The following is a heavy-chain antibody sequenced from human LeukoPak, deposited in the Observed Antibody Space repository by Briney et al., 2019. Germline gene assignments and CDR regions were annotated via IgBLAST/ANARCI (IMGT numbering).Heavy chain of an antibody. CDR1: GGSISSGSYF. J-gene: IGHJ5*02. Sequence: SETLSLTCTVSGGSISSGSYFWNWIRQPAGKGLEWIGRIYRSGSTNYNPSLKSRVTISVDTSKNQLSLKLSSVTAADTAVYYCARVSWPGRGSRFDPWGQGTLVTVSS. CDR2: IYRSGST. V-gene: IGHV4-61*02. CDR3: ARVSWPGRGSRFDP. D-gene: IGHD3-16*01.